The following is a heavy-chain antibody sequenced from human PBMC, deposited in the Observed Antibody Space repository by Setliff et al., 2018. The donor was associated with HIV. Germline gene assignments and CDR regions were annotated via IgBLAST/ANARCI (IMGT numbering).Heavy chain of an antibody. D-gene: IGHD3-10*01. J-gene: IGHJ4*02. CDR2: ISPKTGGT. Sequence: GASVKVSCKSSGYSFSDYYMYWVRQAPGQGLEWMGWISPKTGGTNYAQKFQGRVAMTRDTSINTVYMELSRLTSDDTSIYYGARDFALPGLRLGRYSLQSHASIDYWGQGTPVTVSS. V-gene: IGHV1-2*02. CDR1: GYSFSDYY. CDR3: ARDFALPGLRLGRYSLQSHASIDY.